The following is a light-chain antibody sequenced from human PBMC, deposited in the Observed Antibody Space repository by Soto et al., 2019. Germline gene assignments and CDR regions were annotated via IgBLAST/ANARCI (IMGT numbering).Light chain of an antibody. Sequence: IVLTQSPATLSLSPGERATLSCRASQSVSSYLAWYKQKPGQAPRLLIYDASNTASGIPARFSGSGSGTDFTLNISSLEPEDFAVYYCQQRGAFGGGTEVEIK. J-gene: IGKJ4*01. CDR1: QSVSSY. CDR3: QQRGA. V-gene: IGKV3-11*01. CDR2: DAS.